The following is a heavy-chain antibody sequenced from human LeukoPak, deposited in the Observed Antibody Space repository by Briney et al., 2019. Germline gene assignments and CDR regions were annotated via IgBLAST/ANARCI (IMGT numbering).Heavy chain of an antibody. V-gene: IGHV3-23*01. CDR1: GLTFNIYA. CDR3: AKAPERFSGFDY. J-gene: IGHJ4*02. D-gene: IGHD1-1*01. CDR2: ISSSGGST. Sequence: GGSLRLSCAASGLTFNIYAMNWVRQAPGKGLEWVSAISSSGGSTYYADSVKGRFTISRDNSKNTLYLQMNSLRAEDTAVYYCAKAPERFSGFDYWGQGTLVTVSS.